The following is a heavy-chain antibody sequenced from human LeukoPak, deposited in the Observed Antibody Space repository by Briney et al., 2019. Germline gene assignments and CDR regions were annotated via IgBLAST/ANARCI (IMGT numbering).Heavy chain of an antibody. V-gene: IGHV1-2*02. CDR2: INPNTGGT. CDR1: GYTFTGYF. J-gene: IGHJ4*02. CDR3: ASGDYGDPSLNY. Sequence: ASVKVSCKASGYTFTGYFVHWVRQAPGQGLQWMGWINPNTGGTNYAQKFQGRVTMTRDTSISTAYMELSRLRSDDTAVYYCASGDYGDPSLNYWGQGTLVTVSS. D-gene: IGHD4/OR15-4a*01.